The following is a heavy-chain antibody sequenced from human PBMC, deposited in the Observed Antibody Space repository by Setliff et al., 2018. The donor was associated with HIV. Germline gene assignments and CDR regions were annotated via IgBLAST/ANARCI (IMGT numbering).Heavy chain of an antibody. Sequence: SETLSLTCTVSGGSIRSRDYSWGWIRQPPGKGLEWIVSLPHSGATFYNPSLRSRVTTSEDTSKNQFSPRLSSVTAADTAVYYCARRAYYDFWSGFYLSTANRFDSWGQGILVTVSS. J-gene: IGHJ5*01. CDR2: LPHSGAT. CDR3: ARRAYYDFWSGFYLSTANRFDS. D-gene: IGHD3-3*01. V-gene: IGHV4-39*01. CDR1: GGSIRSRDYS.